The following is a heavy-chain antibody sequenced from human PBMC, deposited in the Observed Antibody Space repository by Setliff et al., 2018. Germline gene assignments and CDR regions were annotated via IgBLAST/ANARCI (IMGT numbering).Heavy chain of an antibody. V-gene: IGHV1-69*05. CDR3: ARGAPTHPVGYYFDY. D-gene: IGHD1-26*01. J-gene: IGHJ4*02. Sequence: GASVKVSCKASGGTFSSYTITWMRQAPGQGLEWMGRIIPIFATTDYAQKFQGRVTITTDDSTSTAYMALSSLRSEDTAVYYCARGAPTHPVGYYFDYWGQGTLVTVSS. CDR1: GGTFSSYT. CDR2: IIPIFATT.